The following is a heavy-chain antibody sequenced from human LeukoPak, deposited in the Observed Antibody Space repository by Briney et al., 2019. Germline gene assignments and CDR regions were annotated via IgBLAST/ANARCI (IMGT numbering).Heavy chain of an antibody. V-gene: IGHV1-69*11. D-gene: IGHD5-12*01. J-gene: IGHJ3*02. CDR1: GGTFSTYS. CDR2: IIPILSQA. Sequence: ASVKVSCKASGGTFSTYSINWVRQAPGQGLEWMGRIIPILSQANNAQKFQGRVSITADEFTSTAYMELSSLRSEDTAVYYCATGGGYVDAFDIWGQGIMVTVSS. CDR3: ATGGGYVDAFDI.